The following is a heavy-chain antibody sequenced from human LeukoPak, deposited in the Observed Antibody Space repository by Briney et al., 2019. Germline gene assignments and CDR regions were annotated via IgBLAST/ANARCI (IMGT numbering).Heavy chain of an antibody. Sequence: GGSLRLSCAASGFTFSSFAMNWVRQAPGKGLEWVSAISGSGVTTNYADSVKGRFTISRDNSKNTLFLQMNSLRAEDTAVYYCAKGTYSSSPRDYWGQGTLVTVSS. D-gene: IGHD6-6*01. J-gene: IGHJ4*02. V-gene: IGHV3-23*01. CDR1: GFTFSSFA. CDR2: ISGSGVTT. CDR3: AKGTYSSSPRDY.